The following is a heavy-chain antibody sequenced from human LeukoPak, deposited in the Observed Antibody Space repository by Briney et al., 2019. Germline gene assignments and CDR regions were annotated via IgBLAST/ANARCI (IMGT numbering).Heavy chain of an antibody. D-gene: IGHD4-17*01. J-gene: IGHJ5*02. V-gene: IGHV4-30-2*01. CDR3: ARGRDYGDYARFDP. Sequence: PSETLSLTCAVSGGSISSGGYSWSWIRQPPGKGLEWIGYISHSGSTYYNPSLKSRVTISVDRSKNQFSLKLSSVTAADTAMYYCARGRDYGDYARFDPLGQGTLVTVSS. CDR2: ISHSGST. CDR1: GGSISSGGYS.